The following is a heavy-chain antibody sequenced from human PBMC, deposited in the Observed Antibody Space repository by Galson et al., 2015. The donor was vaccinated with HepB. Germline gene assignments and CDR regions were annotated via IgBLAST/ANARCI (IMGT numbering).Heavy chain of an antibody. CDR2: LYSNDEK. Sequence: PALVKPTQTLTLTCTVSGFSLKNDRLGVSWLRQPPGKALEWLAHLYSNDEKSYSTSLKTRLTISKDTSQRQVILTLTNMDPVDTATYYCARSAVPDPEAFDFWGQGTMVTVSS. CDR1: GFSLKNDRLG. CDR3: ARSAVPDPEAFDF. J-gene: IGHJ3*01. D-gene: IGHD6-19*01. V-gene: IGHV2-26*01.